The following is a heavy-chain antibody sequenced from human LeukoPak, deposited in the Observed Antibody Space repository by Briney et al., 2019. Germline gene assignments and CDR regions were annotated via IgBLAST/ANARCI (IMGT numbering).Heavy chain of an antibody. CDR1: GFSFSSFS. J-gene: IGHJ5*02. V-gene: IGHV3-21*01. CDR2: ISGGSSFT. Sequence: GGSLRLSCAASGFSFSSFSMNWVRQAPGKGLEWVSYISGGSSFTYYVDSVKGRFTISRDNSKNTLYLQMNSLRAEDTAVYYCAQGNYYGSGSNWFDPWGQGTLVTVSS. CDR3: AQGNYYGSGSNWFDP. D-gene: IGHD3-10*01.